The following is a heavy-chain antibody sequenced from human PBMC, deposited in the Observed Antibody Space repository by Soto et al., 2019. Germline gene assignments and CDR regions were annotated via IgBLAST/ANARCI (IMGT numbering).Heavy chain of an antibody. Sequence: QVQLVQSGAEVKKPGASVKVSCKASGYTFTSYDINWVRQATGQGLEWMGWMNPNSGNTGYAQKFQGRVPMTRNTAISTAYMELSSLRSEDTAVYYCARGPPDHYDFWSGTRRGYYMDVWGKGTTVTVSS. V-gene: IGHV1-8*01. CDR3: ARGPPDHYDFWSGTRRGYYMDV. J-gene: IGHJ6*03. CDR1: GYTFTSYD. CDR2: MNPNSGNT. D-gene: IGHD3-3*01.